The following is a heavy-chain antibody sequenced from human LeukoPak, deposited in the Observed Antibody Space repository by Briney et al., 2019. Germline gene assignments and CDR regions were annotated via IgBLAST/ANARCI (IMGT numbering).Heavy chain of an antibody. CDR1: GFTFSSYA. V-gene: IGHV3-23*01. J-gene: IGHJ4*02. CDR2: ISGSGGST. Sequence: GGSLRLSCAASGFTFSSYAMSWVRQAPGKGLEWVSAISGSGGSTYYADSVKGRFTISRDNSKNTLYLQMNSLRAEDTAVSYCAKENSSGWFIVEPIDYWGQGTLVTVSS. CDR3: AKENSSGWFIVEPIDY. D-gene: IGHD6-19*01.